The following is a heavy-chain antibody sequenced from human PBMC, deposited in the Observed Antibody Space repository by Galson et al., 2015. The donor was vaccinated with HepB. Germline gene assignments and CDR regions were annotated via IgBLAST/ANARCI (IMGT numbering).Heavy chain of an antibody. Sequence: SLRLSCAASGFTFSSYWMSWVRQAPGKGLEWVANIKQDGSEKYYVDSVKGRFTISRDNAKNSLYLQMNSLRAEDTAVYYCARARGNMVRGVTRFDYWGQGTLVTVSS. CDR1: GFTFSSYW. CDR2: IKQDGSEK. D-gene: IGHD3-10*01. CDR3: ARARGNMVRGVTRFDY. V-gene: IGHV3-7*03. J-gene: IGHJ4*02.